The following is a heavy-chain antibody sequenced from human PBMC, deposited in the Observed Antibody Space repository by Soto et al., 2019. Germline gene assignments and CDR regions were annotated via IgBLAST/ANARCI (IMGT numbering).Heavy chain of an antibody. V-gene: IGHV4-59*01. CDR1: GGSISSYY. Sequence: PSETLSLTCTVSGGSISSYYWSWIRQPPGKGLEWIGYIYYSGSTNYNPSLKSRVTISVDTSKNQFSLKLSSVTAADTAVYYCARDFSSSSENNWFDPWGQGTLVTVSS. J-gene: IGHJ5*02. CDR2: IYYSGST. D-gene: IGHD6-6*01. CDR3: ARDFSSSSENNWFDP.